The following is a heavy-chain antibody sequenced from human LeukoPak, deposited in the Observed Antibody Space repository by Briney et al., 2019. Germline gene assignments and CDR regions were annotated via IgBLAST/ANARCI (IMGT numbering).Heavy chain of an antibody. D-gene: IGHD6-13*01. CDR1: GGSIRSGDYY. Sequence: PSATLSLTCTVSGGSIRSGDYYWSWIRQPPGKGLEWIGYIYYSGSTDYNPSLKSRATISVDTSKNQFSLKLSSVTAADTAVYYCARARRYSSSWYFFNYWGQGTLVTVSS. CDR3: ARARRYSSSWYFFNY. V-gene: IGHV4-30-4*01. CDR2: IYYSGST. J-gene: IGHJ4*02.